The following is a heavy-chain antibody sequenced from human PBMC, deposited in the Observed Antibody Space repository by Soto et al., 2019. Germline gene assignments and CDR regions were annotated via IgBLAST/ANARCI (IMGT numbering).Heavy chain of an antibody. J-gene: IGHJ6*03. CDR1: GFTFSNAW. Sequence: GGSLRLSCAASGFTFSNAWMSWVRQAPGKGLEWVGRIKSKTDGGTTDYAAPVKGRFTISRDDSKNTLYLQMNSLKTEDTAVYYCTTGVTTFFGYYYYMDVWGKGTTVTVSS. CDR2: IKSKTDGGTT. V-gene: IGHV3-15*01. D-gene: IGHD4-4*01. CDR3: TTGVTTFFGYYYYMDV.